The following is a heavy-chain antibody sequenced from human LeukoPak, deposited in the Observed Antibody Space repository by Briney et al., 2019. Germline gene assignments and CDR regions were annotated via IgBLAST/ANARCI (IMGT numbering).Heavy chain of an antibody. CDR1: GYTFTSYY. CDR2: INPSGGST. D-gene: IGHD1-7*01. J-gene: IGHJ3*02. CDR3: ARGGRGSGTFAAWWVFDI. V-gene: IGHV1-46*01. Sequence: ASVKVSCKASGYTFTSYYMHWVRQAPGQGLEWMGIINPSGGSTSYAQKFQGRVTITADESTSTAYMELSSLRSEDTAVYYCARGGRGSGTFAAWWVFDIWGQGTLVTVSS.